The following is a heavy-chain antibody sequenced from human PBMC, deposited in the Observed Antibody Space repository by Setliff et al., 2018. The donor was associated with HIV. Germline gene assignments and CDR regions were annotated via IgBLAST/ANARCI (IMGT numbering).Heavy chain of an antibody. CDR1: GDSISNYY. V-gene: IGHV4-4*09. J-gene: IGHJ4*02. CDR2: IYTTGST. CDR3: ARLRISMIMMINYFDY. Sequence: SETLSLTCTVSGDSISNYYWSWVRQPPGKGLEWIGYIYTTGSTNYNPSLTSRVTMSVDTSKNQFSLRVTSVTAADTAVYFCARLRISMIMMINYFDYWGQGTLVTVSS. D-gene: IGHD3-22*01.